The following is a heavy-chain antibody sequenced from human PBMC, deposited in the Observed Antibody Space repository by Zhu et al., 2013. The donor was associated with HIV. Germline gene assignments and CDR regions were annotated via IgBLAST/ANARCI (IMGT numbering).Heavy chain of an antibody. V-gene: IGHV4-38-2*02. CDR1: GYSISSGYY. J-gene: IGHJ4*02. CDR2: IYHSGST. Sequence: QVQLQESGPGLVKPSETLSLTCTVSGYSISSGYYWGWIRQPPGKGLEWIGSIYHSGSTYYNPSLKSRVTISVDTSKNQFSLKLGSVTAAGTAVYYCARARKVSIVATISSYFDYWGQGTLVTVSS. D-gene: IGHD5-12*01. CDR3: ARARKVSIVATISSYFDY.